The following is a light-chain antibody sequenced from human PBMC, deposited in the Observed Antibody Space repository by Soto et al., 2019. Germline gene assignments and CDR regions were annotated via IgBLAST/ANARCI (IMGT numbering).Light chain of an antibody. CDR1: QSVRSSS. V-gene: IGKV3-20*01. Sequence: EIVLTQSPGSLSLSPGERATLSCRASQSVRSSSLAWYQQKPGQAPRLLIYGASTRATGIPDRFSGSGSGKDFTLTISRLEPEAFAVYYCQQYGSSPPYTFGQGTKLEIK. CDR3: QQYGSSPPYT. CDR2: GAS. J-gene: IGKJ2*01.